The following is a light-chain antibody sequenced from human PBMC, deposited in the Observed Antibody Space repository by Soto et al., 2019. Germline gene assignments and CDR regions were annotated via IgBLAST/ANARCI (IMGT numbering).Light chain of an antibody. CDR1: QSISTW. CDR3: QQYNNFSYT. CDR2: DAS. Sequence: DIQMTQSPSTLSAFVGDRVTITCRASQSISTWLAWYQQKPGKAPKLLIYDASSLESGVPSRFRGSGSGTEFTLAISSLQPDDFATYYCQQYNNFSYTFGQGTKLEIK. J-gene: IGKJ2*01. V-gene: IGKV1-5*01.